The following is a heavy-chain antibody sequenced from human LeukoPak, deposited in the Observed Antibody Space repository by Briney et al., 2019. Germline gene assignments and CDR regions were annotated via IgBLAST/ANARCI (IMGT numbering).Heavy chain of an antibody. CDR1: GFTFSGQW. CDR2: IKEDGSAT. V-gene: IGHV3-7*04. Sequence: GGSLRLSCAASGFTFSGQWVSWVRQAPGKGLEWVANIKEDGSATSYVDSVKGRFTISRDNAKSSLYLQMNSLRVDDTAVYYCAMATRWGQGTLVTVSS. CDR3: AMATR. J-gene: IGHJ4*02.